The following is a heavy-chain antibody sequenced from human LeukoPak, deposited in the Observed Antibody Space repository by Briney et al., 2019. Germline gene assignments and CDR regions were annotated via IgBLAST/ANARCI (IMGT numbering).Heavy chain of an antibody. J-gene: IGHJ4*02. Sequence: GGSLRLSCAASGFSFSSYNMNWVRQAPGKGLEWVSSISSSTGYIYYADSVKGRFTISRDNAKNSLYLQMNSLRAEDPAVYYCARPRDYDILTGSLYWGQGTLVTVSS. CDR1: GFSFSSYN. D-gene: IGHD3-9*01. CDR2: ISSSTGYI. V-gene: IGHV3-21*01. CDR3: ARPRDYDILTGSLY.